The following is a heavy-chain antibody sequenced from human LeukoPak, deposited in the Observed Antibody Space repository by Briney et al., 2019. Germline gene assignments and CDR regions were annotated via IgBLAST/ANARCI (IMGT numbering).Heavy chain of an antibody. CDR3: ASESYDSSGVFDY. Sequence: GGFLRLSCAASGFTFSDYYMSWIRQAPGKGLEWVSYISSSGSTIYYTDSVKGRFTISRDDAKNSLYLQMNSLRAEDTAVYYCASESYDSSGVFDYWGQGTLVTVSS. V-gene: IGHV3-11*01. J-gene: IGHJ4*02. D-gene: IGHD3-22*01. CDR2: ISSSGSTI. CDR1: GFTFSDYY.